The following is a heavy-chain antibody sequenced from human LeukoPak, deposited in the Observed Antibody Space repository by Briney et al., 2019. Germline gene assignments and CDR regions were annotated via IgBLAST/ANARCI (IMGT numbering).Heavy chain of an antibody. CDR1: GGSISSGGYC. CDR3: ARSEETFSYGSGNYYSFDS. D-gene: IGHD3-10*01. J-gene: IGHJ4*02. V-gene: IGHV4-31*03. Sequence: SETLSLTCSVSGGSISSGGYCWSWIRQHPGKGLEWIGYIYYSGSTYYNPSLKSRVTISVDTSRNQFYLKLSSVIAADTALYYCARSEETFSYGSGNYYSFDSWGQGTLVTVSS. CDR2: IYYSGST.